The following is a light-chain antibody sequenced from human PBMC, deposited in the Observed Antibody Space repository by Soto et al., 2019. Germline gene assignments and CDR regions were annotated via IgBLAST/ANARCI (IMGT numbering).Light chain of an antibody. CDR1: QSVRSMY. CDR2: GAS. V-gene: IGKV3-15*01. J-gene: IGKJ5*01. CDR3: QQYHNWPIT. Sequence: EVVLTQSPGTLSLSPGERATLSCRASQSVRSMYLAWYQQKPGQAPRLLIYGASTRATDMPGTFSGRGSGTEFTLTITSLRPEDFAVYYCQQYHNWPITFGQGTRLEIK.